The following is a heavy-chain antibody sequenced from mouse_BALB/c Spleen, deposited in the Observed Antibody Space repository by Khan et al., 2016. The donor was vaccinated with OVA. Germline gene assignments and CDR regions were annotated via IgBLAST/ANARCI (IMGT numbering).Heavy chain of an antibody. J-gene: IGHJ3*01. D-gene: IGHD1-1*01. V-gene: IGHV5-6*01. Sequence: EVQLVESGGDLVKPGGSLKLSCAASGFTFSTYGMSWVRQTPDKRLEWVATVSTGGSYTSYPDSVKGRFTISRDNAKNTLYLQMSGLKSEDTAMLYCTRLAYYYDSEGFAYWGQGTLVTVSA. CDR1: GFTFSTYG. CDR2: VSTGGSYT. CDR3: TRLAYYYDSEGFAY.